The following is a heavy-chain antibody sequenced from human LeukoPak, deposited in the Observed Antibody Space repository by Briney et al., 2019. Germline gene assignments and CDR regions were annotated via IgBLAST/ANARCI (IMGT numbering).Heavy chain of an antibody. Sequence: GGSLRLSCAASGFTFSTYGMHWVRQAPGKGLEWVSVIYSGGSTYYADSVKGRFTISRDNSKNTLYLQMNSLRAEDTAVYYCARGVRYFDRGYYYYYMDVWGKGTTVTVSS. CDR2: IYSGGST. CDR1: GFTFSTYG. V-gene: IGHV3-NL1*01. D-gene: IGHD3-9*01. CDR3: ARGVRYFDRGYYYYYMDV. J-gene: IGHJ6*03.